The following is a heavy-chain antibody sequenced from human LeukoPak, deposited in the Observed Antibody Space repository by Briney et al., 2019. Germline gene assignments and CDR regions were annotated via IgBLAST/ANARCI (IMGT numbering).Heavy chain of an antibody. V-gene: IGHV3-30-3*01. D-gene: IGHD6-19*01. CDR3: ARAPRIAVAGTVY. CDR1: GFTFSSYA. Sequence: GRSLRLSCAASGFTFSSYAMHWVRQAPGKGRGWVAVISYDGSNKYYADSVKGRFTISRDNSKNTLYLQMNSLRAEDTAVYYCARAPRIAVAGTVYWGQGTLVTVSS. CDR2: ISYDGSNK. J-gene: IGHJ4*02.